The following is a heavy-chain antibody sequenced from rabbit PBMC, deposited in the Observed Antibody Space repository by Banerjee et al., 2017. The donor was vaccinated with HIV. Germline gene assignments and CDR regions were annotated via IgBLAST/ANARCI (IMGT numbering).Heavy chain of an antibody. D-gene: IGHD6-1*01. Sequence: QEQLEGSGGDLVKPEGSLTLTCTASGFSFSRGYWICWVRQAPGKGLEWIACIWSASSDDTTYTSWAKGRFTISKTSSTTVTLQMTSLTAADTATYFCARADRDGGYGGATPYYFNLWGPGTLVTVS. V-gene: IGHV1S45*01. CDR1: GFSFSRGYW. J-gene: IGHJ4*01. CDR3: ARADRDGGYGGATPYYFNL. CDR2: IWSASSDDT.